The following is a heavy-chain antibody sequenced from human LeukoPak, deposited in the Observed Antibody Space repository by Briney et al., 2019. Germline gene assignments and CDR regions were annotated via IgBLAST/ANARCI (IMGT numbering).Heavy chain of an antibody. Sequence: GGSLRLSCAASGFTFSSYGMHWVRQAPGKGLEWVAFIRYDGSNKYYADSVKGRFTVSRDNSKNTLYLQMNSLRAEDTAVYYCAKGIEDRYYDFWSGYPNGYYFYMDVWGKGTTVTVSS. CDR3: AKGIEDRYYDFWSGYPNGYYFYMDV. J-gene: IGHJ6*03. CDR2: IRYDGSNK. D-gene: IGHD3-3*01. CDR1: GFTFSSYG. V-gene: IGHV3-30*02.